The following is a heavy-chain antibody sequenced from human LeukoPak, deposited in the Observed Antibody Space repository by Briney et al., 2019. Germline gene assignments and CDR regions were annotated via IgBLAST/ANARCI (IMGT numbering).Heavy chain of an antibody. CDR1: DDSITMYY. Sequence: SETLSLTCSVSDDSITMYYWTWIRQPPGKGLEWIGEINHSGSTNYNPSLKSRVTISVDTSKNQFSLKLSSVTAADTAVYYCARRRNDYVWGSYRYWSAFDIWGQGTMVTVSS. J-gene: IGHJ3*02. CDR2: INHSGST. D-gene: IGHD3-16*02. V-gene: IGHV4-34*01. CDR3: ARRRNDYVWGSYRYWSAFDI.